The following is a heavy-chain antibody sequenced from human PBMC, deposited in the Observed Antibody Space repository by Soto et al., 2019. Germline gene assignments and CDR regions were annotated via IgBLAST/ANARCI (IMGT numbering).Heavy chain of an antibody. CDR3: ARDEDY. CDR2: IHSVDGNT. Sequence: XSVKVSCKASGHPFNTYKIHWVRQAPGQGLEWLGWIHSVDGNTKYSERLQGRVTITWDTSASTAYMELTSLTSEDTAVYYCARDEDYWGQEALVTVS. CDR1: GHPFNTYK. J-gene: IGHJ4*02. V-gene: IGHV1-3*01.